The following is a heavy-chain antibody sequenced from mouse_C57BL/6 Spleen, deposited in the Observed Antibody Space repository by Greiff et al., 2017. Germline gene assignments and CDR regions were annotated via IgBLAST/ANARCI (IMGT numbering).Heavy chain of an antibody. CDR2: IDPSDSET. CDR3: ASGSLCITTVPGYFDV. CDR1: GYTFTSYW. Sequence: QVQLQQPGAELVRPGSSVKLSCKASGYTFTSYWMHWVKQRPIQGLEWIGNIDPSDSETHYNQKFKDKATLTVDKSSSTAYMQLSSLTSEDSAVYYCASGSLCITTVPGYFDVWGTGTTVTVSS. D-gene: IGHD1-1*01. V-gene: IGHV1-52*01. J-gene: IGHJ1*03.